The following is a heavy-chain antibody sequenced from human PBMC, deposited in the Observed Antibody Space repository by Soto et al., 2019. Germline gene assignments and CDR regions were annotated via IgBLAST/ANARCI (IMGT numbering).Heavy chain of an antibody. J-gene: IGHJ6*02. CDR2: IYPGDSDT. CDR3: AASIFYYGMDV. CDR1: GYTFPNYW. Sequence: PGESLEISCKGSGYTFPNYWIGWVRPMPGKGLAWMGIIYPGDSDTIYNPSFQGQVTISADKSITTTYLQWSSLKASDTPIYYCAASIFYYGMDVWGQGTTVTVSS. V-gene: IGHV5-51*01.